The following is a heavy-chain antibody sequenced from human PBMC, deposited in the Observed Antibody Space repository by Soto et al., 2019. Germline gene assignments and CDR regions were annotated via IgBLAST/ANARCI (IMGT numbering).Heavy chain of an antibody. CDR1: GFTFRNDA. V-gene: IGHV3-23*01. CDR2: ISPSGGST. Sequence: EVPLLESGGGLAQPGGSLRLSCAASGFTFRNDAMNWVRQAPGKGLEWVSAISPSGGSTYYPDSVKGRFTISRDNSKNTLYLQMNSLRAEDTALYYCAKEGPGWFDPWGQGTLVTVSS. CDR3: AKEGPGWFDP. D-gene: IGHD7-27*01. J-gene: IGHJ5*02.